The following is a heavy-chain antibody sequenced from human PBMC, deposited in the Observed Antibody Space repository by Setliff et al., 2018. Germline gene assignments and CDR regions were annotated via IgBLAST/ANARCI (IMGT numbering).Heavy chain of an antibody. CDR2: IYPGDSDT. Sequence: PGESLKISCKGSGYSFTSYWIGWVRQMPGKGLEWMGIIYPGDSDTRYSPSFQGQVTMSADKSFSTAFLQWSSLKASDTAIYYCAIIDDAIMDLDYWGQGTLVTVSS. CDR1: GYSFTSYW. CDR3: AIIDDAIMDLDY. J-gene: IGHJ4*02. D-gene: IGHD3-16*01. V-gene: IGHV5-51*01.